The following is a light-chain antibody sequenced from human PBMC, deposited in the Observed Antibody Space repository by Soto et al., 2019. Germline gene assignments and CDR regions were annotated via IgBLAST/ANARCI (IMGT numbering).Light chain of an antibody. J-gene: IGKJ1*01. V-gene: IGKV1-39*01. CDR1: QSIGSC. CDR3: QQSYSTPWT. Sequence: DIQMTQSPSSLSASVGDRVTITCRASQSIGSCLNWYQQKPGKAPKLLIYAASSLQSGVPSRFSGSGSGTDFTLTISSLQPEDFATYYCQQSYSTPWTFGTGTTVAIK. CDR2: AAS.